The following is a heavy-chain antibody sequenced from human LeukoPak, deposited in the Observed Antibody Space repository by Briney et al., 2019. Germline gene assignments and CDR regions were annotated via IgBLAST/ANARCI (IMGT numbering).Heavy chain of an antibody. CDR3: ARTPSYYDSRGYFHLLDY. Sequence: SETLSLTCTVSGYSISSGYYWGWIRQPPGKGLEWIGSIYHTGSTFYNPSLKSRVTISLDTSKNQFSLKLSSVTAADTAVYFCARTPSYYDSRGYFHLLDYWGLGTLVTVSS. J-gene: IGHJ4*02. V-gene: IGHV4-38-2*02. CDR2: IYHTGST. D-gene: IGHD3-22*01. CDR1: GYSISSGYY.